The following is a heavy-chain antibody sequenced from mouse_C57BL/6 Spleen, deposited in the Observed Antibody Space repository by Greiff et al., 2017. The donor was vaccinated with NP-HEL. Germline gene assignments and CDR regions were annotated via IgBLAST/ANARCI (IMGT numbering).Heavy chain of an antibody. CDR1: GYTFTDYN. D-gene: IGHD1-1*01. J-gene: IGHJ4*01. CDR3: ARRGKDYGSSDGGYAMDY. CDR2: INPNNGGT. Sequence: EVQLQQSGPELVKPGASVKIPCKASGYTFTDYNMDWVKQSHGKSLEWIGDINPNNGGTIYNQKFKGKATLTVDKSSSTAYMELRSLTSEDTAVYYCARRGKDYGSSDGGYAMDYWGQGTSVTVSS. V-gene: IGHV1-18*01.